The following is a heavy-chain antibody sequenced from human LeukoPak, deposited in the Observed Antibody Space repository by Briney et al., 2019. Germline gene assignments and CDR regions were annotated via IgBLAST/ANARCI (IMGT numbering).Heavy chain of an antibody. CDR3: AQSIYRFPAANFDY. CDR2: IKQDGSEK. V-gene: IGHV3-7*03. D-gene: IGHD2-2*01. Sequence: GGSLRLSCAASGFTFSSYWMSWVRQAPGKGLEWVANIKQDGSEKYYVDSVKGRFTISRDNAKNSLYLQMNSLRAEDTALYYCAQSIYRFPAANFDYWGQGTLVTVSS. J-gene: IGHJ4*02. CDR1: GFTFSSYW.